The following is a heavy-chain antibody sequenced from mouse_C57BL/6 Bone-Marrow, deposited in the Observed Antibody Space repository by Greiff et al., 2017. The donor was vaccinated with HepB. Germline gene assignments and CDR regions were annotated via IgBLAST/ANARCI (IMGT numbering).Heavy chain of an antibody. CDR3: ARILRWYFDY. CDR2: INPSTGGT. J-gene: IGHJ2*01. Sequence: VQLKESGPELVKPGASVKISCKASGYSFTGYYMNWVKQSPEKSLEWIGEINPSTGGTTYNQKFKAKATLTVDKSSSTAYMQLKSLTSEDSAVYYCARILRWYFDYWGQGTTLTVSS. D-gene: IGHD1-1*01. CDR1: GYSFTGYY. V-gene: IGHV1-42*01.